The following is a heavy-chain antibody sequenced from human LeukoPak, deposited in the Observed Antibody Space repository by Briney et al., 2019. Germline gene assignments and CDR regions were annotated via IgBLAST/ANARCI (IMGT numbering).Heavy chain of an antibody. J-gene: IGHJ4*02. CDR1: GYTFTTYY. D-gene: IGHD3-9*01. CDR2: INPSGGST. CDR3: ARGSRPVYNLLTGKRYFDY. V-gene: IGHV1-46*01. Sequence: ASVKLSCNASGYTFTTYYVHLVRQPPGQGLEWMGIINPSGGSTTYAQKFRGRLTMPRDMYTRTVYMALSSLRSDETAVYYCARGSRPVYNLLTGKRYFDYWGQGTLLTVSS.